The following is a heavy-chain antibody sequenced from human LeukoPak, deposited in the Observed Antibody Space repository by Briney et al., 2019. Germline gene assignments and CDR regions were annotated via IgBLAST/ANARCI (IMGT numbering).Heavy chain of an antibody. CDR3: AKWGELRSYFDY. CDR2: IWYDGSNK. J-gene: IGHJ4*02. CDR1: GFTFSNYG. D-gene: IGHD1-26*01. Sequence: PGRSLRLSCAASGFTFSNYGMHWVRQAPGKGLEWVAVIWYDGSNKYYADSVKGRFTISRDNSKNTLYLQMNSLRAEDTAVYYCAKWGELRSYFDYWGQGTLVTVSS. V-gene: IGHV3-33*06.